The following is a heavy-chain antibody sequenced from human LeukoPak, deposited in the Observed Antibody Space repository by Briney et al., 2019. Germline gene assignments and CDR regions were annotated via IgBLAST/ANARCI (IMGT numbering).Heavy chain of an antibody. J-gene: IGHJ4*02. CDR2: IYHSGTT. CDR1: GYSISNGYY. Sequence: SETLSLTCIVSGYSISNGYYWGWIRQPPGKGLGWIGSIYHSGTTYYNPSLKSRVTISVDTSKNQFSLQLNSVTPEDTAVYYCARDRDSSGWCHFDYWGQGTLVTVSS. CDR3: ARDRDSSGWCHFDY. V-gene: IGHV4-38-2*02. D-gene: IGHD6-19*01.